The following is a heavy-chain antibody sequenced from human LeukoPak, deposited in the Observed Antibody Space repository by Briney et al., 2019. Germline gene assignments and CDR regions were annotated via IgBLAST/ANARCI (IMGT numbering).Heavy chain of an antibody. J-gene: IGHJ1*01. CDR2: IIPILGIA. CDR3: ARDPGDVDSSSSSSAEYFQH. Sequence: GSSVKVSCKASGGTFSSYAISWVRQAPGQGLEWMGRIIPILGIANYAQKFQGRVTITADKSTSTAYMELSSLRSEDTAVYYCARDPGDVDSSSSSSAEYFQHWGQGTLVTVSS. V-gene: IGHV1-69*04. D-gene: IGHD6-13*01. CDR1: GGTFSSYA.